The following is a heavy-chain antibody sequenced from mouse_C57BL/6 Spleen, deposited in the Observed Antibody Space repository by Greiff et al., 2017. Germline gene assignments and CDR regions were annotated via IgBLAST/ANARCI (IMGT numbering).Heavy chain of an antibody. Sequence: QVQLQQSGAELARPGASVKLSCKASGYTFTSYGISWVKQRTGQGLEWIGEIYPRSGNTDYNEKFKRKATLTADKSTSTAYMELHSLTSEDSAVYFCARIPIEDRDYFDYWGQGTTLTVSS. V-gene: IGHV1-81*01. CDR2: IYPRSGNT. CDR3: ARIPIEDRDYFDY. D-gene: IGHD2-14*01. CDR1: GYTFTSYG. J-gene: IGHJ2*01.